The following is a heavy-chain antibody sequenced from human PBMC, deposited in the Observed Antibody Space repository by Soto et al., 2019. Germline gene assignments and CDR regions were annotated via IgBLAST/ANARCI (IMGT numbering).Heavy chain of an antibody. CDR3: TRDPTTVVTTFPFDI. CDR1: GYTXXXXY. Sequence: ASVKVSCKXXGYTXXXXYXXWVRQAXGQGLEWMGWINPNSGGTNYAQKFQGWVTMTRDTSISTAYMELSRLRSDDTSVYYCTRDPTTVVTTFPFDIWGQGTMVTVSS. CDR2: INPNSGGT. V-gene: IGHV1-2*04. J-gene: IGHJ3*02. D-gene: IGHD2-21*02.